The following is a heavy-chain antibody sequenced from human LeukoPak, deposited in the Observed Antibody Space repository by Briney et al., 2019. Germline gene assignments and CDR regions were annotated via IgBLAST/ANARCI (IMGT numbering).Heavy chain of an antibody. Sequence: SETLSLTCTVSGGSINNYYWSWIRQPAGKGLEWIGRIYSSGSTNYNPSLKNRVTISVDTSKNQFSLKLSSVTAADTAVYYCARGGGYYGFDYWGQGTLVTVSS. J-gene: IGHJ4*02. V-gene: IGHV4-4*07. CDR2: IYSSGST. D-gene: IGHD3-22*01. CDR1: GGSINNYY. CDR3: ARGGGYYGFDY.